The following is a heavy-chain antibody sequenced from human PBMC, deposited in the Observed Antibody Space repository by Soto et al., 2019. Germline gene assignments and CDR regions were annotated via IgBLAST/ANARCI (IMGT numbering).Heavy chain of an antibody. J-gene: IGHJ5*02. CDR3: AKGAAVASYWFDP. Sequence: GGSLRLSCAASGFTFSNYWMSWVRQAPGKGLEWVANIKQDGSENYYVDSVKGRFTTSRDNTKNSFYLQMNSLRAEDTAVYYCAKGAAVASYWFDPWGQGTLVTVSS. CDR2: IKQDGSEN. D-gene: IGHD6-19*01. CDR1: GFTFSNYW. V-gene: IGHV3-7*03.